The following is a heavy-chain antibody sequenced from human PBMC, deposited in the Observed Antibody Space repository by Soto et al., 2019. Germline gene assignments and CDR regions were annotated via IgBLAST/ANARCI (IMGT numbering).Heavy chain of an antibody. Sequence: QVHLVQSGAEVKKPGASVKVSCKGSGYTFTTYRITWVRQAPGQGLEWMGWISAHNGNTNYAQKLQGRVTVTRDTSTSTAYMELRSLRSDDTAVYYCVRGRYGDYWGQGALVTVSS. CDR1: GYTFTTYR. D-gene: IGHD1-1*01. J-gene: IGHJ4*02. CDR3: VRGRYGDY. CDR2: ISAHNGNT. V-gene: IGHV1-18*01.